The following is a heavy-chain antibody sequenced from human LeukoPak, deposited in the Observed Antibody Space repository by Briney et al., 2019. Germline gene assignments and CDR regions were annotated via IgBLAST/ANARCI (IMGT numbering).Heavy chain of an antibody. J-gene: IGHJ4*02. D-gene: IGHD4-17*01. CDR2: ISGSGGST. Sequence: GGSLRLSCAASGFTFSSYAMSWVRQAPGKGLEWVSSISGSGGSTYYADSVKGRFTISRDNAKNSLYLQMNSLRAEDTAVYYCARLTTTVTTPFDYGSQGTLVTVSS. CDR3: ARLTTTVTTPFDY. CDR1: GFTFSSYA. V-gene: IGHV3-23*01.